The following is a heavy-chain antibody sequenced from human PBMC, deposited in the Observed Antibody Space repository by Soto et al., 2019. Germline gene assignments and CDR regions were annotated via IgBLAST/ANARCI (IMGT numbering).Heavy chain of an antibody. V-gene: IGHV3-74*01. D-gene: IGHD3-16*02. Sequence: GGSLRLSCAASGFTFSSYWMHWVRQAPGKGLVWVSRINSDGSSTSYADSVKGRFTISRDNAKNTLYLQMNSLRAEDTAVYYCARGPTVKGQYYYYYYMDVWGKGTTVTVSS. CDR1: GFTFSSYW. J-gene: IGHJ6*03. CDR2: INSDGSST. CDR3: ARGPTVKGQYYYYYYMDV.